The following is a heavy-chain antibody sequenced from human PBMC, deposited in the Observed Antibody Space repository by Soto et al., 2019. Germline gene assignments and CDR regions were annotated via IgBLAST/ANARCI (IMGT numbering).Heavy chain of an antibody. CDR2: ITSSSSDI. D-gene: IGHD6-19*01. V-gene: IGHV3-21*01. Sequence: LRLSCAASGNTFSTYSMNWVRQAPGKGLEWVSSITSSSSDIYYAASVKGRFTTSRDNARNSLFLQMNSLRAEDTAVYYCARRSVAGTDFDYWGQGTLVTVSS. CDR1: GNTFSTYS. CDR3: ARRSVAGTDFDY. J-gene: IGHJ4*02.